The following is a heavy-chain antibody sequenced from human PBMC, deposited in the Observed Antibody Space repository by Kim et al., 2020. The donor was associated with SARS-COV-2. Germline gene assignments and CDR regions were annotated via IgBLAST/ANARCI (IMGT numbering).Heavy chain of an antibody. V-gene: IGHV3-15*01. CDR3: TASIAAAGTKTIDY. J-gene: IGHJ4*02. D-gene: IGHD6-13*01. Sequence: APRKGRFTISRDDSKNTLYLQMNSLKTEDTAVYYCTASIAAAGTKTIDYWGQGTLVTVSS.